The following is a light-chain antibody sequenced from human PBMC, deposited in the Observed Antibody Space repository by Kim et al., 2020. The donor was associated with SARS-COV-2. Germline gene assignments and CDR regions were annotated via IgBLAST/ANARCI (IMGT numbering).Light chain of an antibody. CDR3: QQYGSSPR. Sequence: LSPGERATLSCRARQSVSSNCLAWYQQKPGQTPRLLIYGASSRATGIPDRFSGSGSGTDFTLTISRLEPEDFAVYYCQQYGSSPRFGGGTKVDIK. CDR2: GAS. J-gene: IGKJ4*01. V-gene: IGKV3-20*01. CDR1: QSVSSNC.